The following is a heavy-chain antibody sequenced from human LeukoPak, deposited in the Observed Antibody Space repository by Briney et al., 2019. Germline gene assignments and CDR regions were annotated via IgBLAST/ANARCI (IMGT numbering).Heavy chain of an antibody. CDR2: VCCGGST. CDR1: GFTVSSNS. J-gene: IGHJ6*03. D-gene: IGHD3-22*01. V-gene: IGHV3-66*02. Sequence: PGGSLRLSCAASGFTVSSNSMTWVRQAPGKGLEWVSGVCCGGSTYYADSVKGRFTISRDNSKNTLYLQMNRLRAEDTAVYYCARLVNDFYDSSVRLSSNFYYMDVWGKGTTVTVPS. CDR3: ARLVNDFYDSSVRLSSNFYYMDV.